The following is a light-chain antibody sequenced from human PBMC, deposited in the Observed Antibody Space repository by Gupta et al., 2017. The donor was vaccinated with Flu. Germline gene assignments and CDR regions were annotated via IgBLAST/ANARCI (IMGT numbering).Light chain of an antibody. CDR2: WAS. V-gene: IGKV4-1*01. J-gene: IGKJ1*01. Sequence: SLGERATINCKSSQSVLYNSNHKNYLAWYQQKPGQPPKLLIFWASTRESGVPDRFSGSGSGTDFTLTISSLQAEDVAVYYCQQYYSTPRTFGQGTKVEIK. CDR1: QSVLYNSNHKNY. CDR3: QQYYSTPRT.